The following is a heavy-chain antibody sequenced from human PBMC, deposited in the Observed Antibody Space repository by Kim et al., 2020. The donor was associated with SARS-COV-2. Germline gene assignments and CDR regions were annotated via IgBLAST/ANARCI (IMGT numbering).Heavy chain of an antibody. V-gene: IGHV3-66*01. Sequence: KGRFTISRDNSKNTLYLQINSLRAEDTAVYYCARDRGYYYDSSGYYPGDYWGQGTLVTVSS. CDR3: ARDRGYYYDSSGYYPGDY. J-gene: IGHJ4*02. D-gene: IGHD3-22*01.